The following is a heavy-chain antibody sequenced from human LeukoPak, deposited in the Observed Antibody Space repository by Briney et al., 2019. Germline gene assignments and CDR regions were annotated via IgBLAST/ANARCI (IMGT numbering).Heavy chain of an antibody. CDR3: ARNLRFLEWFPSWFDP. CDR2: IYYSGST. CDR1: GGSISSYY. D-gene: IGHD3-3*01. J-gene: IGHJ5*02. Sequence: SETLSLTCTVSGGSISSYYWSWIRQPPGKGLEWIGYIYYSGSTNYNPSLKSRVTISVDTSKNQFSLKLSSVTAADTAVYYCARNLRFLEWFPSWFDPWGQGTLVTVSS. V-gene: IGHV4-59*01.